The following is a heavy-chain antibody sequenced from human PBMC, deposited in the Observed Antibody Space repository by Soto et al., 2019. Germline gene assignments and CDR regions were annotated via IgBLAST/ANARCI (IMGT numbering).Heavy chain of an antibody. Sequence: GGSLRLSCTASGFTFGDYAMSWFRQAPGKGLECVGFIRSKAYGGTTEYDASVKGRFTISRDDSKSIAYLQMNSLKTEDTAVYYCTRAAAAHYYYGMDVWGQGTTVTVSS. J-gene: IGHJ6*02. CDR3: TRAAAAHYYYGMDV. D-gene: IGHD6-13*01. CDR2: IRSKAYGGTT. V-gene: IGHV3-49*03. CDR1: GFTFGDYA.